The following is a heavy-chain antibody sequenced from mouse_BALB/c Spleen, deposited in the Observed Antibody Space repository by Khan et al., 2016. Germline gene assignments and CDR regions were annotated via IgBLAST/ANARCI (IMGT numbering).Heavy chain of an antibody. CDR3: ARMGGSYAMDY. V-gene: IGHV5-17*02. CDR1: GFTFSGFG. J-gene: IGHJ4*01. CDR2: ISSGSTNF. Sequence: EVELVESGGDLVQPGGSRKLSCAASGFTFSGFGMHWVRQAPEKGLGWVAYISSGSTNFYYADTVKGRFTISRDNPKNTLFLQMTSLRSENTAMYYCARMGGSYAMDYWGQGTSVTVSS.